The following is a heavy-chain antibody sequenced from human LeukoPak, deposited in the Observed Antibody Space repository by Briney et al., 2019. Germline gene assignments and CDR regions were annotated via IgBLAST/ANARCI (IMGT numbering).Heavy chain of an antibody. Sequence: SETVSLTCSVSGDSISTYHWNWIRKPPGMGLEWIGYMQSTGNSKYNPSLRSRVNMFVDTSKNQAALILSSVTAADTAVYYCARDKQHSYGRYFDHWGQGALVTVSS. CDR1: GDSISTYH. J-gene: IGHJ4*02. CDR3: ARDKQHSYGRYFDH. V-gene: IGHV4-59*01. CDR2: MQSTGNS. D-gene: IGHD3-16*01.